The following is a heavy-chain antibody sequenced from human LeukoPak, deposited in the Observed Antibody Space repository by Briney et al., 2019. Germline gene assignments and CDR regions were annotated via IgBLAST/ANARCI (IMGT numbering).Heavy chain of an antibody. Sequence: PSETLSLTCAVYGGSFSGYYWSWIRQPPGKGLEWIGEINHSGSTNYNPSLKSRVTISVDTSKNQFSLKLSSVTAADTAVYYCARAPYGEVGYYYYYYMDVWGKGTTVTVSS. CDR3: ARAPYGEVGYYYYYYMDV. V-gene: IGHV4-34*01. CDR1: GGSFSGYY. CDR2: INHSGST. J-gene: IGHJ6*03. D-gene: IGHD4/OR15-4a*01.